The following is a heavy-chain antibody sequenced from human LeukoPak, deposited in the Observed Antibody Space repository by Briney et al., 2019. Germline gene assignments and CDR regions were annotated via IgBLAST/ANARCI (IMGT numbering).Heavy chain of an antibody. CDR3: ARFAAGGSYYYYMDV. CDR2: IGTSSTTI. V-gene: IGHV3-48*01. Sequence: PGGSLRLSCAASGFTFSDYTMNWVRQPPGKGLEWVSNIGTSSTTIYYADSVKGRFTISRDNAKNSLYLQMNSLRADDTAVYYCARFAAGGSYYYYMDVWGKGTTVTVSS. CDR1: GFTFSDYT. D-gene: IGHD6-25*01. J-gene: IGHJ6*03.